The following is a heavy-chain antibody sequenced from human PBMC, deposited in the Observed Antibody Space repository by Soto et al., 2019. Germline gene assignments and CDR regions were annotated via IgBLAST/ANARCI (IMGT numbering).Heavy chain of an antibody. CDR1: GFTFDDYA. CDR2: ISWNSGSI. J-gene: IGHJ4*02. Sequence: GGSLRLSCAASGFTFDDYAMHWVRQAPGKGLEWVSGISWNSGSIGYADSVKGRFTISRDNAKNSLYLQMNSLRAEDTALYYCAKGKGSSSWNFDYWGQGTLVTVSS. D-gene: IGHD6-13*01. V-gene: IGHV3-9*01. CDR3: AKGKGSSSWNFDY.